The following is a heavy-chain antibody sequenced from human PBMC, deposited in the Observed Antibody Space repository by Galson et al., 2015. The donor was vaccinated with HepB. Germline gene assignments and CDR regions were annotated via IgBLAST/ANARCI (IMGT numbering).Heavy chain of an antibody. V-gene: IGHV4-31*03. CDR1: GGSISSGGYY. J-gene: IGHJ3*02. D-gene: IGHD3-10*01. CDR3: ARLPVVRGILGGAHDAFDI. Sequence: TLSLTCTVSGGSISSGGYYWSWIRQHPGKGLEWIGYIYYSGSTYYNPSLKSRVTISVDTSKNQFSLKLSSVTAADTAVYYCARLPVVRGILGGAHDAFDIWGQGTMVTVSS. CDR2: IYYSGST.